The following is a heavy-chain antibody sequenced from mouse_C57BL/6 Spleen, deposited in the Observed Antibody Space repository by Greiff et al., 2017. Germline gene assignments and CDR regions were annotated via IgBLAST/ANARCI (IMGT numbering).Heavy chain of an antibody. J-gene: IGHJ4*01. CDR1: GYTFTDSI. CDR3: GRSGWDNAMDY. Sequence: QVQLQQSGAELASPGASVTLSCKASGYTFTDSIMKWVKTRPGQGLEWIGRIYPVSGETNYNQKFMGKATFSVDRSSSTVSMVLRRLTSEAAAVYYCGRSGWDNAMDYWGQGTSVTVSS. V-gene: IGHV1-11*01. D-gene: IGHD3-3*01. CDR2: IYPVSGET.